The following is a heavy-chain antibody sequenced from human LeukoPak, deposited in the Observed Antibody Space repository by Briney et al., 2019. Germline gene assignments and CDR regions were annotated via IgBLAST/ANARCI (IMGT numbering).Heavy chain of an antibody. Sequence: ASVKVSCKASGYTFTSYCMHWVRQAPGQGLEWMGIINPSGGSTSYAQKFQGRVTMTRDTSTSTVYMELSSLRSDDTAVYYCARVLRYFDWLSPPYYFDYWGQGTLVTVSS. D-gene: IGHD3-9*01. CDR1: GYTFTSYC. J-gene: IGHJ4*02. CDR3: ARVLRYFDWLSPPYYFDY. V-gene: IGHV1-46*01. CDR2: INPSGGST.